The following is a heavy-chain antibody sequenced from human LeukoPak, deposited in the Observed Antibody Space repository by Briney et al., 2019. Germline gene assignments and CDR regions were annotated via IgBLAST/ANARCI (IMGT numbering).Heavy chain of an antibody. CDR3: ARDVRSGLNYFVFADY. J-gene: IGHJ4*01. CDR1: GFTFNTYW. CDR2: IKPDGSES. D-gene: IGHD3-10*02. Sequence: GGSLRLSCAASGFTFNTYWMSWVRQAPGKELEWVANIKPDGSESYYADSVKGRFSISRDNTKNSLYLQMNSLRAEDTAVYYCARDVRSGLNYFVFADYWGQEPWSPSPQ. V-gene: IGHV3-7*01.